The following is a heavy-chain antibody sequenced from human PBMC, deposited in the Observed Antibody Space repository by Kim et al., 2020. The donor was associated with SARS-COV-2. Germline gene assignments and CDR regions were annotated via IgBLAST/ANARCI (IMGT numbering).Heavy chain of an antibody. D-gene: IGHD2-15*01. CDR3: AKALFGGFEY. CDR1: GFTFSTYG. J-gene: IGHJ4*02. CDR2: ISGSGPKT. V-gene: IGHV3-23*01. Sequence: GGSLRLSCTASGFTFSTYGMSWVRQAPGKGPECVSGISGSGPKTYYADSVKGRFTISRDNSKSTLSLQMNSLRVEDTAVYFCAKALFGGFEYWGQGNLVTVSS.